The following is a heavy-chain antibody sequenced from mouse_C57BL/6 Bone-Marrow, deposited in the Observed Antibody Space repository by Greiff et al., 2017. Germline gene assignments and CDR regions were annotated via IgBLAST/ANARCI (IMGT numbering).Heavy chain of an antibody. CDR3: ARSQNIYYYGSFFDY. Sequence: QVQLQQPGAELVKPGASVKLSCKASGYTFTSYWMQWVKQRPGQGLEWIGEIDPSDSYTNYNQKFKGKATLTVDTSSSTAYMQLSSLTSEDSAVYYCARSQNIYYYGSFFDYWGQGTTLTVSS. CDR1: GYTFTSYW. CDR2: IDPSDSYT. J-gene: IGHJ2*01. D-gene: IGHD1-1*01. V-gene: IGHV1-50*01.